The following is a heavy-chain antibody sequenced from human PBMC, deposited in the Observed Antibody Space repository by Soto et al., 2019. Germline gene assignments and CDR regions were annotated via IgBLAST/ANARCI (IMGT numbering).Heavy chain of an antibody. CDR1: GGSISSGGYY. D-gene: IGHD3-3*01. J-gene: IGHJ4*02. CDR2: IYYSGST. Sequence: QVQLQESGPGLVKPSQTLSLTCTVSGGSISSGGYYWSWIRQHPGKGLEWIGYIYYSGSTYYNPSLKSRFTISVDTSKNQFSLKLSSVTAADTAVYYCAAIKKAGTIFWSGYYSFDYWGQGTLVTVSS. CDR3: AAIKKAGTIFWSGYYSFDY. V-gene: IGHV4-31*03.